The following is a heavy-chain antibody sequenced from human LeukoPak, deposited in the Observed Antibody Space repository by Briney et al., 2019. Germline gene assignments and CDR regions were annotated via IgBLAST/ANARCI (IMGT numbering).Heavy chain of an antibody. CDR2: INPNSGGT. CDR1: GYTFTGYY. Sequence: ASVKVSCKASGYTFTGYYMHWVRQAPGQGLEWMGRINPNSGGTNYAQKFQGRVTMTRDTSISTAYMELSRLRSDDTAVYYCARDLEFGTIEELPPPYLDYWGQGTLVTVFS. V-gene: IGHV1-2*06. D-gene: IGHD3-10*01. J-gene: IGHJ4*02. CDR3: ARDLEFGTIEELPPPYLDY.